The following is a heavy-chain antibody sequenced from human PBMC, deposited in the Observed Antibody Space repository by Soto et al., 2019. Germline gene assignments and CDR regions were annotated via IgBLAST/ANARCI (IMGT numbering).Heavy chain of an antibody. D-gene: IGHD2-15*01. CDR1: GFTFSSYA. Sequence: GGSLRLSCAASGFTFSSYAMSWVRQAPGKGLEWVSAISGSGGSTYYADSVKGRFTISRDNSKNTLYLQMNSLRAEDTAVYYCAKAGCSGGSCYSRYWGQGTLVTAPQ. J-gene: IGHJ4*02. V-gene: IGHV3-23*01. CDR2: ISGSGGST. CDR3: AKAGCSGGSCYSRY.